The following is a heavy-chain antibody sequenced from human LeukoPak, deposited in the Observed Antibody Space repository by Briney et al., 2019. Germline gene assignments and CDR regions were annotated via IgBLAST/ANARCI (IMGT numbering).Heavy chain of an antibody. J-gene: IGHJ4*02. V-gene: IGHV1-69*05. Sequence: ASVKVSCKAPGYTFTSYAMNWVRQAPGQGLEWMGGIIPIFGTANYAQDFQGRVTMTRDTSTSTVYMELSSLRSEDTAVYYCARRELAGSTAYFDYWGQGTLVTVSS. CDR2: IIPIFGTA. CDR1: GYTFTSYA. D-gene: IGHD1-26*01. CDR3: ARRELAGSTAYFDY.